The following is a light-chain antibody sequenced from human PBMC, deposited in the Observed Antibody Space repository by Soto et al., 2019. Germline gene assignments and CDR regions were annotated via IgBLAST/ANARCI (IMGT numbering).Light chain of an antibody. CDR2: DAS. J-gene: IGKJ5*01. V-gene: IGKV1-39*01. CDR3: MQALQTPPT. CDR1: QTIGKY. Sequence: DIRMTQSPSSLSATVGDRVTITCRASQTIGKYLNWYQQQPGKVPKLLIYDASYLQSGVPSRFSGSGSGTDFTLKISRVEAEDVGVYYCMQALQTPPTFGQGTRLEIK.